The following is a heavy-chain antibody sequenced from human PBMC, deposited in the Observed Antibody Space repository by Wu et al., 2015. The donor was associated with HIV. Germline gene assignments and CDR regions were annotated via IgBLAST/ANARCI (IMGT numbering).Heavy chain of an antibody. CDR2: MNSNNGKT. Sequence: QVQLVQSGAEVKKPGASVKVSCQASGYTITTYDFNWVRQAPGQGLEWMGWMNSNNGKTGYGQKFQGRVAMTRNISTRTAYMELSGLKSEDTAVYYCATSYYGSGSYPTFYYYYAMDVGAKGPRSPSP. V-gene: IGHV1-8*01. J-gene: IGHJ6*02. CDR1: GYTITTYD. CDR3: ATSYYGSGSYPTFYYYYAMDV. D-gene: IGHD3-10*01.